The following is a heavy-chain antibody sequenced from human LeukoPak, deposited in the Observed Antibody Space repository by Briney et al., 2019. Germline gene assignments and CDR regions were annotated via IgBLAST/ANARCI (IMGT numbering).Heavy chain of an antibody. Sequence: ASVKVSCKASGGTFSSYAISWVRQAPGQGLEWMGGIIPIFGTANYAQKFQGRVTITTDESTSAAYMELSSLRSEDTAVYYCARDYGPIPPPSGNWFDPWGQGTLVTVSS. J-gene: IGHJ5*02. CDR3: ARDYGPIPPPSGNWFDP. V-gene: IGHV1-69*05. D-gene: IGHD2-2*02. CDR1: GGTFSSYA. CDR2: IIPIFGTA.